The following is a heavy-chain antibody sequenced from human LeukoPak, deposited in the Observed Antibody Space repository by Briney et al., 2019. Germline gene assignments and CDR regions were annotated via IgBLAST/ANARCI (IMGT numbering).Heavy chain of an antibody. CDR3: ARGTVTSPVDY. CDR2: INHSGST. V-gene: IGHV4-34*01. J-gene: IGHJ4*02. CDR1: GGSFSGYY. Sequence: SETLSLTCAVYGGSFSGYYWSWIRQPPGKGLEWIGEINHSGSTNYNPSLKSRVTISVDTSKNQFSLKLSSVTAADTAVYYCARGTVTSPVDYWGQGTLATVSS. D-gene: IGHD4-11*01.